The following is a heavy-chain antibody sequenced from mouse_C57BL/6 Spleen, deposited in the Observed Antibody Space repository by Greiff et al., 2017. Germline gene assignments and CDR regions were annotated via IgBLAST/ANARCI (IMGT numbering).Heavy chain of an antibody. V-gene: IGHV1-82*01. J-gene: IGHJ2*01. CDR2: IYPGDGDT. CDR1: GYAFSSSW. CDR3: AREDYYDYHYFDY. D-gene: IGHD2-4*01. Sequence: QVQLQQSGPELAKPGASVKISCKASGYAFSSSWMNWVKQRPGKGLEWIGRIYPGDGDTNYNGKFKGKATLTADKSSSTAYMQLSSLTSEDSAVYFCAREDYYDYHYFDYWGQGTTLTVSS.